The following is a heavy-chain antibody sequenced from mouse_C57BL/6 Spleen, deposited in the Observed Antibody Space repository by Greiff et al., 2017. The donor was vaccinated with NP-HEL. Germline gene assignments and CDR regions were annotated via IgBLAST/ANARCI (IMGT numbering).Heavy chain of an antibody. J-gene: IGHJ4*01. CDR1: GFTFSSYA. CDR2: ISDGGSYT. Sequence: EVKLVESGGGLVKPGGSLKLSCAASGFTFSSYAMSWVRQTPEKRLEWVATISDGGSYTYYPDNVKGRFTISRDNAKNNLYLQMSHLKSEDTAMYYCARRHYYGSSYYAMDYWGQGTSVTVSS. CDR3: ARRHYYGSSYYAMDY. V-gene: IGHV5-4*03. D-gene: IGHD1-1*01.